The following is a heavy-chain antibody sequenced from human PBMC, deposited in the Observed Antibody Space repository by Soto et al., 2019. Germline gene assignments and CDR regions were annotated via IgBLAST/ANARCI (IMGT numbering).Heavy chain of an antibody. J-gene: IGHJ6*02. CDR2: IYYSGST. V-gene: IGHV4-59*08. D-gene: IGHD6-13*01. CDR3: ARQSSSWTYGMDV. CDR1: GGSFSSYY. Sequence: PSETLSLTCAVSGGSFSSYYWSWIRQPPGEGLEWIGSIYYSGSTNYNPSLKSRVTISVGTSKNQFSLKLSSVTAADTAVYYGARQSSSWTYGMDVWGQGTTVTVSS.